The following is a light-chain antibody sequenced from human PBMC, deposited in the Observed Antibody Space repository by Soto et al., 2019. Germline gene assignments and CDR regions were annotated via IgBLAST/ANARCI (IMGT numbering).Light chain of an antibody. CDR3: SSYAASNNFV. V-gene: IGLV2-8*01. J-gene: IGLJ1*01. Sequence: QSALTQPPSASGSPGQSVTISCTGTSSDVGGYNYVSWYQQHPGKAPKLMIYEVSKRPSGVPDRFSGSKSGDTASLTVSGLQAEDEADYYCSSYAASNNFVFGNGTKVTVL. CDR1: SSDVGGYNY. CDR2: EVS.